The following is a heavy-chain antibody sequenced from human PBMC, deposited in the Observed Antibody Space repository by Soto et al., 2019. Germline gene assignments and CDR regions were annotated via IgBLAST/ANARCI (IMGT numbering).Heavy chain of an antibody. CDR3: SGGVGDAF. V-gene: IGHV3-7*01. CDR1: ESTVSRDW. D-gene: IGHD1-26*01. J-gene: IGHJ4*02. Sequence: ESHLVESGGGLVQTGGSLRLSCAISESTVSRDWMNWVRQAPGKGLEWVAHTNQDGSQKYYVDSVKGRFTISRDNAKKSLYLEMNSLRVGDTAMYYCSGGVGDAFWGQGTLVTVSS. CDR2: TNQDGSQK.